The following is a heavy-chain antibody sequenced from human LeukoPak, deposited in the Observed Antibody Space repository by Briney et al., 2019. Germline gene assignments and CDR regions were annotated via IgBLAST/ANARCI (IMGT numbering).Heavy chain of an antibody. D-gene: IGHD3-3*01. J-gene: IGHJ4*02. Sequence: PGGSLRLSCAASGFTFSSYAMSWVRQAPGKGLEWVSAISGSGGSTYYADSVKGRFTISRDNSKNTLYLQMNSLRAEDTAVYYCAKDHGIFGVVPRDYFGYWGQGTLVTVSS. CDR3: AKDHGIFGVVPRDYFGY. CDR2: ISGSGGST. V-gene: IGHV3-23*01. CDR1: GFTFSSYA.